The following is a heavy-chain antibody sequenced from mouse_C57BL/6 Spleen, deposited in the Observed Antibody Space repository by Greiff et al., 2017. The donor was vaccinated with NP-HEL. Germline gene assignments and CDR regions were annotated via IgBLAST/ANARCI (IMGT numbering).Heavy chain of an antibody. CDR2: IYPGSGST. CDR3: ATGPYYGGSFDY. CDR1: GYTCTSDW. D-gene: IGHD1-1*01. V-gene: IGHV1-55*01. Sequence: VQLQQSGAELVKPGASVKRSCKASGYTCTSDWITWVKQRPGKGLEWIGDIYPGSGSTNDNEKFKSKATLPVDTSSSTAYMQLSSLTSEDSAVYCWATGPYYGGSFDYWGQGTTLTVSS. J-gene: IGHJ2*01.